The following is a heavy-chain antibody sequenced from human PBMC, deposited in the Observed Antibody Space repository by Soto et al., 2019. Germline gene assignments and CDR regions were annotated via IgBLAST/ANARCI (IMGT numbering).Heavy chain of an antibody. CDR1: GDSVSINSAA. CDR3: ARDGSMVRGVRGWFDP. J-gene: IGHJ5*02. D-gene: IGHD3-10*01. V-gene: IGHV6-1*01. Sequence: SQTLSLTCAISGDSVSINSAAWNLIRQSPSRGLEWLGRTYYRSKWYNDYAVSVKSRITINPDTSKNQFSLQLNSVTPEDTAVYYCARDGSMVRGVRGWFDPWGQGTLVTVSS. CDR2: TYYRSKWYN.